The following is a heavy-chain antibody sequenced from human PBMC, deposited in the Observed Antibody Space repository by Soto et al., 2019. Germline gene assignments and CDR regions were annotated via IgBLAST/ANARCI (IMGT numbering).Heavy chain of an antibody. CDR2: INSDGSST. CDR1: GFTFSSYW. Sequence: GGSLRLSCAASGFTFSSYWMHWVRQAPGKGLVWVSRINSDGSSTSYEDSEKGGFTISRDNAKNTLYLQMNSLRAEDTAVYYCARDREKSAARPDYWGQGTLVTVSS. J-gene: IGHJ4*02. V-gene: IGHV3-74*01. CDR3: ARDREKSAARPDY. D-gene: IGHD6-6*01.